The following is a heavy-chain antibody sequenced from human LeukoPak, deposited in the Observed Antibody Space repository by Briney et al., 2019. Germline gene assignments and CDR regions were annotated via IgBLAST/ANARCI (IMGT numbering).Heavy chain of an antibody. J-gene: IGHJ5*02. CDR3: AGEQRTKQLGLWFAP. CDR1: GGSISSSNW. Sequence: SETLSLTCAVSGGSISSSNWWSWGRQPPGKGLEWIWEIYHSGSTNYNPSLKSRVTISVDKSKNQFSLKLRSVTAADTAVYYCAGEQRTKQLGLWFAPWGQGTLVTVSS. V-gene: IGHV4-4*02. CDR2: IYHSGST. D-gene: IGHD6-13*01.